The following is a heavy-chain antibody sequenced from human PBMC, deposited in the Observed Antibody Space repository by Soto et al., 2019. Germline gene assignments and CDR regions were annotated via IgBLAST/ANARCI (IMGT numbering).Heavy chain of an antibody. Sequence: ASLNVSCKASGYTFTSYSIHWVRQAPGQRLEWMGWINAGNGNTKYSQKFQGRVTITRDTSASTAYMELSSLRSEDTAVYYCARDHSSSSWYPNWFDPWGQGTLVTVSS. D-gene: IGHD6-13*01. J-gene: IGHJ5*02. CDR2: INAGNGNT. CDR3: ARDHSSSSWYPNWFDP. V-gene: IGHV1-3*01. CDR1: GYTFTSYS.